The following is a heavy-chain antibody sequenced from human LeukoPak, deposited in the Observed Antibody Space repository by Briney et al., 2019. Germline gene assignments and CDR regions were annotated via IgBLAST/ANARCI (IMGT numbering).Heavy chain of an antibody. CDR3: AKGVSYCSGGSCRSSGAFDI. CDR1: GFTFSIYG. V-gene: IGHV3-30*18. Sequence: PGGSLRLYCAASGFTFSIYGMHWVRQAPGKGLEWVAAISYDGSIEYYADSVKGRFTISRDNSKNTLYLPMNRLRPEDTAVYYCAKGVSYCSGGSCRSSGAFDIWGHGTMVTVSS. D-gene: IGHD2-15*01. CDR2: ISYDGSIE. J-gene: IGHJ3*02.